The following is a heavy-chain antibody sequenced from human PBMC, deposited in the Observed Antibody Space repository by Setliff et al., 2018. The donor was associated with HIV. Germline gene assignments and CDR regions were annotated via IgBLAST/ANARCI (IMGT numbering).Heavy chain of an antibody. V-gene: IGHV3-7*01. CDR3: ARDDYMLYSYYYGMDV. J-gene: IGHJ6*02. CDR1: GFTFSNYW. Sequence: GGSLRLSCAASGFTFSNYWMSWVRRAPGKGLEWVANIKQDGSEKYYVDSVKGRFTISRDNAKNSLYLQMNSLRAEDTAVYYCARDDYMLYSYYYGMDVWGQGTTVTVSS. CDR2: IKQDGSEK. D-gene: IGHD4-4*01.